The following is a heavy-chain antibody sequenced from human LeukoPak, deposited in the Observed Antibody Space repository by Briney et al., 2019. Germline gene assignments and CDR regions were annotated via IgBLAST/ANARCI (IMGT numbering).Heavy chain of an antibody. CDR2: IIPIFGTA. V-gene: IGHV1-69*13. Sequence: GASVKVSCKASGGTFSSYAISWVRQAPGQGLEWMGGIIPIFGTANYAQKFQGRVTITADESTSTAYMELSSLRSEDTAVYYCARGQGIAARTYYYYMDVWGKGTTVTVSS. CDR3: ARGQGIAARTYYYYMDV. J-gene: IGHJ6*03. CDR1: GGTFSSYA. D-gene: IGHD6-6*01.